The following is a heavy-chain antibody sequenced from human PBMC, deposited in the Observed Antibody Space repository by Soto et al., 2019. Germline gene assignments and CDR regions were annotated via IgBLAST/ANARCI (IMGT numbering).Heavy chain of an antibody. CDR2: ISAYNGNT. J-gene: IGHJ6*04. Sequence: GASVKVSCKASGYTFTSYGISWVRQAPGQGLEWMGWISAYNGNTNYAQKLQGRVTMTTDTSTSTAYMELRSLRSDDTAVYYCERGDVAATPYYYYYGMEVWGKGTRVTVSS. D-gene: IGHD2-15*01. CDR1: GYTFTSYG. V-gene: IGHV1-18*01. CDR3: ERGDVAATPYYYYYGMEV.